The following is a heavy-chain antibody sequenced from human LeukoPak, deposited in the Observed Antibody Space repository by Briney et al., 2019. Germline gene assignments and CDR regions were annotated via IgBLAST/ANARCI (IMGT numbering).Heavy chain of an antibody. V-gene: IGHV1-2*02. CDR1: GSTFTAYY. J-gene: IGHJ4*02. D-gene: IGHD4-23*01. Sequence: ASVTVSCKASGSTFTAYYIYWVRQAPGQGLEWMGWIIPNSGGTKYAQKFQGRVNMTRDTSISTAYLELSRLTADDTAVYYCARAQGWERLLDYWGQGTLVTVSS. CDR3: ARAQGWERLLDY. CDR2: IIPNSGGT.